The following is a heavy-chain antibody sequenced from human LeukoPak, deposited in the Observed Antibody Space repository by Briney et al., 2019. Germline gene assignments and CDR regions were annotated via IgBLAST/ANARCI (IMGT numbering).Heavy chain of an antibody. CDR2: IYYSGST. D-gene: IGHD3-3*01. CDR3: ARGSAYYDFWSGYSPLGRWFDP. J-gene: IGHJ5*02. Sequence: PPETLSLTCTVSGGSISSYYWSWIRQPPGKGLEWIGYIYYSGSTNYNPSLKSRVTISVDTSKNQFSLKLSSVTAADTAVYYCARGSAYYDFWSGYSPLGRWFDPWGQGTLVTVSS. V-gene: IGHV4-59*01. CDR1: GGSISSYY.